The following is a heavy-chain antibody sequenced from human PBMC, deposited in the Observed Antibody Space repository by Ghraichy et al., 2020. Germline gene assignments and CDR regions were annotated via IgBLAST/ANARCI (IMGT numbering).Heavy chain of an antibody. V-gene: IGHV3-7*01. CDR3: ARDYWFRLDY. Sequence: GGSLRLSCGASGFSFTTYWMSWVRQAPGKGLEWVANMNQNGSRIYYADSVKGRFTISRDNAKNSMFLQMNNLRAEDTAVYYCARDYWFRLDYCGQGTLITVSS. CDR2: MNQNGSRI. D-gene: IGHD2-8*02. CDR1: GFSFTTYW. J-gene: IGHJ4*02.